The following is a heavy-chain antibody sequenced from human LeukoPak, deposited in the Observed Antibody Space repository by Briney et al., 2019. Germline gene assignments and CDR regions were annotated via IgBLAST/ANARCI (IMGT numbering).Heavy chain of an antibody. Sequence: GGSLRLSCAASGFTFSNAWMSWVRQAPGKGLEWVGRIKSKSDGETTDYAAPVKGRFIMSRDDSKNMLYLQMNSLKAEDTAAYYCTTDALAYGSSQNYWGQGTPVTVSS. CDR1: GFTFSNAW. J-gene: IGHJ4*02. CDR2: IKSKSDGETT. D-gene: IGHD3-10*01. V-gene: IGHV3-15*01. CDR3: TTDALAYGSSQNY.